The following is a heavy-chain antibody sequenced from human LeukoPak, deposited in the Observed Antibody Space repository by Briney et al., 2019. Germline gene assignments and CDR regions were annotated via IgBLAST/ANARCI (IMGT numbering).Heavy chain of an antibody. CDR3: VTHGMGRVSCTGGSCYPADN. D-gene: IGHD2-15*01. V-gene: IGHV5-51*01. CDR2: IYPGDSDV. J-gene: IGHJ4*02. CDR1: GYAFPNYW. Sequence: GDSLKISCQGSGYAFPNYWIGWVRQMPGKGLDWMGIIYPGDSDVRYNPSFRGQVTISVDKAFNTAYMQWSSLEASDTAMYYCVTHGMGRVSCTGGSCYPADNWGQGTLVTVSS.